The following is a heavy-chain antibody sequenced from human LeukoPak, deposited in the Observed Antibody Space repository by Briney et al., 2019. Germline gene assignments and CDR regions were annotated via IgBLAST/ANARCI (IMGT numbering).Heavy chain of an antibody. J-gene: IGHJ4*02. D-gene: IGHD1-26*01. CDR3: AEPPSRSYYDLDY. Sequence: GGSLRLSCAASGFPFSRYAMSCVRQAPGKGLEWVSAISCSGCNIYYADSVRGRFTISRDNSKNTLYLKMNSLRAEDTSVYYCAEPPSRSYYDLDYWGQGTLVTVSS. V-gene: IGHV3-23*01. CDR2: ISCSGCNI. CDR1: GFPFSRYA.